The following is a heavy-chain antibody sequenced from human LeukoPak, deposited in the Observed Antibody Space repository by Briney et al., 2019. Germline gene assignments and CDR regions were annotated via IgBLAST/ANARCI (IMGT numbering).Heavy chain of an antibody. CDR3: AREGDWGYYLYYFDY. Sequence: GGSLRLSCAASGFTFSSYSMNWVRQAPGEGLEWVSYISSSSSTIYYADSVKGRFTISRDNAKNSLYLQMNSLRDEDTAVYYCAREGDWGYYLYYFDYWGQGTLVTVPS. V-gene: IGHV3-48*02. CDR2: ISSSSSTI. J-gene: IGHJ4*02. CDR1: GFTFSSYS. D-gene: IGHD3-22*01.